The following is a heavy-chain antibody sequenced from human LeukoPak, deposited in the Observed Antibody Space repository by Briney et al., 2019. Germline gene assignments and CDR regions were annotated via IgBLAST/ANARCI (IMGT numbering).Heavy chain of an antibody. V-gene: IGHV5-51*03. Sequence: GGPLKISCKRSGYSFTSYWIGWVRQMPGKGLEWMGIFYPGDSDTRYSPSFQGQVTISADKSISTAYLQWSSLKASDTAMYYCARANYYGSGSYYGSDYWGQGTLVTVSS. D-gene: IGHD3-10*01. CDR1: GYSFTSYW. J-gene: IGHJ4*02. CDR3: ARANYYGSGSYYGSDY. CDR2: FYPGDSDT.